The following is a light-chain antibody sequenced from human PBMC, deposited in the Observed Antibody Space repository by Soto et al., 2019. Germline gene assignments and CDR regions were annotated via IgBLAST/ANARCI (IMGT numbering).Light chain of an antibody. J-gene: IGKJ3*01. CDR3: QHCDYLPI. CDR1: QDITSY. CDR2: DAS. V-gene: IGKV1-33*01. Sequence: DIQMTQSPSSLSASVGDRVTITCQASQDITSYLNWYQHKPGKAPKLLIYDASILEAGVPPRFSGRVSGTDFTLTISSLQPEDVATYYCQHCDYLPIFGPGTTVDFK.